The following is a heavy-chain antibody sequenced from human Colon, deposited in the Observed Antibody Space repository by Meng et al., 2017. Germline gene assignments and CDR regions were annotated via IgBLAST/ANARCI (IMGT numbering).Heavy chain of an antibody. D-gene: IGHD2-21*02. Sequence: SETLSLTCRVSGYFISSGYYWGWIRQPPGKGLEWIASIYQSGNTYYNPSLKSRVTISMDTSENQFSLRLSSVTAADTAIYYCVRLVVTSPIDFWCQGTLVTVSS. CDR2: IYQSGNT. J-gene: IGHJ4*02. V-gene: IGHV4-38-2*02. CDR1: GYFISSGYY. CDR3: VRLVVTSPIDF.